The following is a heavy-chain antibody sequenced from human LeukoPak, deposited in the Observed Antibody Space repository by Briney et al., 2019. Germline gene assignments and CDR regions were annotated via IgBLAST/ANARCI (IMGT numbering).Heavy chain of an antibody. J-gene: IGHJ4*02. D-gene: IGHD3-10*01. CDR2: MNPNSGNT. CDR3: ARGLTTKPMVRGVTPWGY. Sequence: ASVKVSCKASGYTFTSYDINWVRQAAGQGLEWMGWMNPNSGNTGYAQKFQGRVTMTRNTSISTAYMELSSLRSEDTAVYYCARGLTTKPMVRGVTPWGYWGQGTLVTVSS. CDR1: GYTFTSYD. V-gene: IGHV1-8*01.